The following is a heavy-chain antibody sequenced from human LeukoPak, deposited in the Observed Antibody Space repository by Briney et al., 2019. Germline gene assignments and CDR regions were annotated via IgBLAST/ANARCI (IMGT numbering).Heavy chain of an antibody. J-gene: IGHJ4*02. D-gene: IGHD1-1*01. CDR1: GFTFSSYW. Sequence: HPGGSLRLSCAASGFTFSSYWMHWARQAPGKGLVWVSRISSDGSSTSYADSVKGRFTIFRDNAKNTLYLQMNSLGAEDTAVYYCARALPPSVNTPWKWGQGTQVTVSS. V-gene: IGHV3-74*01. CDR2: ISSDGSST. CDR3: ARALPPSVNTPWK.